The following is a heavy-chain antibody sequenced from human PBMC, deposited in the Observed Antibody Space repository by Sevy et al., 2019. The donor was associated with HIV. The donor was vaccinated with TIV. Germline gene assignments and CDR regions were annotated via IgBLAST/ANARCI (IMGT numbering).Heavy chain of an antibody. D-gene: IGHD5-12*01. CDR1: GFTFSSYW. J-gene: IGHJ4*02. V-gene: IGHV3-74*01. CDR2: INSDGSST. CDR3: EREDGYKILDY. Sequence: QLGGSLRLSCAASGFTFSSYWMHWVRQAPGKGLVWVSRINSDGSSTSYADSVKGRFTISRDKAKNTLYLQMNSLSAEDTAVYYCEREDGYKILDYWGQGTLVTVSS.